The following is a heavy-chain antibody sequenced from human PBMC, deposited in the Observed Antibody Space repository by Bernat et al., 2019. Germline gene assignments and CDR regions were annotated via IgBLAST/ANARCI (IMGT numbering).Heavy chain of an antibody. J-gene: IGHJ5*02. CDR2: IYYSGST. CDR1: GGSISSGDYY. CDR3: ARLIQEYSSSWTPSWFDP. D-gene: IGHD6-13*01. V-gene: IGHV4-31*03. Sequence: QVQLQESGPGLVKPSQTLSLTCTVSGGSISSGDYYWNWVRQHPGKGLEWIGYIYYSGSTYYNPSLKSRVAISLDTSRIQFSLKLSSVTAADTAVYYCARLIQEYSSSWTPSWFDPGGQGTLVTVSS.